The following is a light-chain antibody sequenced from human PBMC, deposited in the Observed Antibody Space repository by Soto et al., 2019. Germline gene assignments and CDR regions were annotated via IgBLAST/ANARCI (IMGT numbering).Light chain of an antibody. V-gene: IGLV2-14*01. CDR1: STDVGGYNY. CDR3: GSYTSTDTPFV. CDR2: EVS. Sequence: QSVLAQPSSVSGSPGQPITISCTGTSTDVGGYNYVSWYQHHPGKGPKLIIYEVSNRPSGASDRFSGSKSGNKASLIISNLEAEDESDYYCGSYTSTDTPFVFGTGTKVTVL. J-gene: IGLJ1*01.